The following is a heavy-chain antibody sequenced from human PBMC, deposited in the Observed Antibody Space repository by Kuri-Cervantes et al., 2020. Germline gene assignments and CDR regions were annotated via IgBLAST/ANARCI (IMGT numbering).Heavy chain of an antibody. CDR3: AVGESDAFDI. CDR1: GFTFSSYA. J-gene: IGHJ3*02. V-gene: IGHV3-30*03. CDR2: ISYDGSNK. Sequence: LSLTCAASGFTFSSYAMSWVRQAPGKGLEWVAVISYDGSNKYYADSVKGRFTISRDNSKNTLYLQMNSLRAEDTAVYYCAVGESDAFDIWGQGTMVTVSS. D-gene: IGHD4-17*01.